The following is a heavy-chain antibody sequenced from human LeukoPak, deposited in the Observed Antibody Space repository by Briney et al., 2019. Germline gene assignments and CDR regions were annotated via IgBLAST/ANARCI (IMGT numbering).Heavy chain of an antibody. D-gene: IGHD6-13*01. V-gene: IGHV3-7*01. Sequence: GGSLRLSCAASGFTFSSYWMSWVRQAPGKGLEWVANIKQDESEKYYVDSVKGRFTISRDNAKNSLYLQMSSLRAEDTAIYYCARDWITYSTRWYVSAFDYWGQGTLVTVSS. J-gene: IGHJ4*02. CDR1: GFTFSSYW. CDR2: IKQDESEK. CDR3: ARDWITYSTRWYVSAFDY.